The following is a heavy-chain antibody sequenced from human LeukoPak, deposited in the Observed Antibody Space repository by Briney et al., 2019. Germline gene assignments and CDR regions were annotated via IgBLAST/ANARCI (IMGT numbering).Heavy chain of an antibody. CDR3: ARGLYCSSTSCYTYNWFDP. D-gene: IGHD2-2*02. J-gene: IGHJ5*02. CDR2: INPSGGST. CDR1: GYTFTSYY. Sequence: ASVKVSCKASGYTFTSYYMHWVRQAPGQGLEWMGIINPSGGSTSYAQKFQGRVTMTRDMSTSTVYMGLSSLRSEDTAVYYCARGLYCSSTSCYTYNWFDPWGQGTLVTVSS. V-gene: IGHV1-46*01.